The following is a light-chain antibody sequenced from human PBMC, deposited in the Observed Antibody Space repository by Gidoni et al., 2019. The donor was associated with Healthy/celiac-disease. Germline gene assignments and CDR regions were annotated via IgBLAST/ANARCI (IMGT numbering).Light chain of an antibody. CDR2: DAS. J-gene: IGKJ1*01. Sequence: DTKMTQSLSTLSASVGDRVTITCRASQSISSWLNWYQQKPGKAPKLLIYDASSLESGVPSRFSGSGSGTEFTLTISSLQPDDFATYYCQQYNSYPWTFGQXTKVEIK. V-gene: IGKV1-5*01. CDR3: QQYNSYPWT. CDR1: QSISSW.